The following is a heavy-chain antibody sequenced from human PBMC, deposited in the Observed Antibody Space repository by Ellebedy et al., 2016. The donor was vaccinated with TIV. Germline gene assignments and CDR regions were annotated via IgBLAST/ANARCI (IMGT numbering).Heavy chain of an antibody. CDR3: ARDLVYCSSTSCPTPYYGMDV. CDR1: GFTFSIYG. CDR2: IWYDGSNK. D-gene: IGHD2-2*01. J-gene: IGHJ6*02. Sequence: GESLKISXAASGFTFSIYGMHLVRQAPGKGLEWVAVIWYDGSNKYYADFVKGRFTISRDNSKNTLYLQMNSLRAEDTAVYYCARDLVYCSSTSCPTPYYGMDVWGQGTTVTVSS. V-gene: IGHV3-33*01.